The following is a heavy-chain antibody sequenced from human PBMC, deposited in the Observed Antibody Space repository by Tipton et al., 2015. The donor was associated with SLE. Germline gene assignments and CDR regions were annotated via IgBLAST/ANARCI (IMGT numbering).Heavy chain of an antibody. CDR3: ARAWEQLVRGYYYGMDV. CDR1: GFTFSSYA. D-gene: IGHD6-6*01. V-gene: IGHV3-23*01. CDR2: ISGSGGST. J-gene: IGHJ6*02. Sequence: SLRLSCAASGFTFSSYAMSWVRQAPGKGLEWVSAISGSGGSTYYADSVKGRFTISRDNSKNTLYLQMNSLRAEDTAVYYCARAWEQLVRGYYYGMDVWGQGTTVTVSS.